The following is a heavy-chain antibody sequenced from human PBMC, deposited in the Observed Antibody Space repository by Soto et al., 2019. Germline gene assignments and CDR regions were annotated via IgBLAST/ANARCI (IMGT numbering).Heavy chain of an antibody. CDR3: KVVPGAIRSFTSWFDL. CDR2: IGGSGGST. J-gene: IGHJ5*02. V-gene: IGHV3-23*01. Sequence: GGSLRLSCAASGFTFSSYSMNWVRQAPGKGLEWVSAIGGSGGSTYYACSVKGRFTVSSDNSENTLYLQMNSLRAEDTAVYYCKVVPGAIRSFTSWFDLWVQGTLVTVSS. D-gene: IGHD2-2*01. CDR1: GFTFSSYS.